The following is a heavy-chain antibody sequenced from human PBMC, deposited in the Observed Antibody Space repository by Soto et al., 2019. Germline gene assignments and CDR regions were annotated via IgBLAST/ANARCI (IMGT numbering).Heavy chain of an antibody. CDR1: GFTFSSYS. CDR3: ASLDYGGNSEDAFDI. V-gene: IGHV3-21*01. Sequence: GGSLRLSCAASGFTFSSYSMNWVRQAPGKGLEWVSSISSSSSYIYYADSVKGRFTISRDNAKNSLYLQMNSLRAEDTAVYYCASLDYGGNSEDAFDIWGQGTMVTVSS. CDR2: ISSSSSYI. D-gene: IGHD4-17*01. J-gene: IGHJ3*02.